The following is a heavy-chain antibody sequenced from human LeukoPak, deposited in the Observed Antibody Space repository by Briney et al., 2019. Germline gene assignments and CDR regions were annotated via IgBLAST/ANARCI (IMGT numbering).Heavy chain of an antibody. CDR3: ARESTTGTTVGYYGMDV. J-gene: IGHJ6*04. D-gene: IGHD1-1*01. Sequence: SETLSLTCAVSGYSISSGYYWGWIRQPPGKGLEWIGIIYHSGSTYYNPSLKSRVTISVDTSKNQFSLKLSSVTAADTAVYYCARESTTGTTVGYYGMDVWGKGTTVTVSS. CDR1: GYSISSGYY. CDR2: IYHSGST. V-gene: IGHV4-38-2*02.